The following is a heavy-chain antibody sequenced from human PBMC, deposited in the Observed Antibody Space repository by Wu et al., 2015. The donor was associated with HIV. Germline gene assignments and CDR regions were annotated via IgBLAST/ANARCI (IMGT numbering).Heavy chain of an antibody. D-gene: IGHD4-11*01. CDR3: MRRQQLLDQ. J-gene: IGHJ4*02. V-gene: IGHV1-69*13. CDR2: ILPLYGTT. Sequence: QVQLEQSGTELKKPRSSVKISCKAFGGTFSSYTINWVRQGPGQGLEWMGRILPLYGTTDYAQKFRGRVTITADESTNTAYIEIRGLRSDDTAVYYCMRRQQLLDQWGQGTLVTVSS. CDR1: GGTFSSYT.